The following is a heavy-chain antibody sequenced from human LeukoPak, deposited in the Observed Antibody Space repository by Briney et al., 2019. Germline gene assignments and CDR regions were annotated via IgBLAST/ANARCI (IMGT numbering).Heavy chain of an antibody. CDR2: ISSSSNYI. J-gene: IGHJ4*02. CDR3: ARDDTTSGYYEFGY. D-gene: IGHD5-12*01. Sequence: PGGSLRLSCAASGFSFSSYSMKWVRQAPGKGLEWVSSISSSSNYIYYADSVKGRFTISRDVSKNMLYLQMNSLRADDTAVYYCARDDTTSGYYEFGYWGQGTLVTVSS. CDR1: GFSFSSYS. V-gene: IGHV3-21*04.